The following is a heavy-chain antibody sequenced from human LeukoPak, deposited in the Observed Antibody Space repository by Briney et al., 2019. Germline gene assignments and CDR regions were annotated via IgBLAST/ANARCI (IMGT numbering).Heavy chain of an antibody. CDR2: IYYSGST. CDR3: ARDPASSPYYYYMDV. V-gene: IGHV4-59*12. D-gene: IGHD6-6*01. J-gene: IGHJ6*03. CDR1: GGSISSYY. Sequence: EPSETLSLTCTVSGGSISSYYWSWIRQPPGKGLEWIGYIYYSGSTNYNPSLKSRVTISVDTSKNQFSLKLSSVTAADTAVYYCARDPASSPYYYYMDVWGKGTTVTVSS.